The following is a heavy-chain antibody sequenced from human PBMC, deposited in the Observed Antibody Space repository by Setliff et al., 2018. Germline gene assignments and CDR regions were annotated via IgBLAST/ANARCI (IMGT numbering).Heavy chain of an antibody. CDR2: IRPHDGNT. D-gene: IGHD3-22*01. CDR3: VRAPYYYDSSGYWGALDY. V-gene: IGHV1-18*01. Sequence: GESLKISCQGSGYTFTNYGINWVRQAPGQGLEWMGWIRPHDGNTIYEQKLQGRVTMTTDTSTSTANMELRSLRSDDTAVYYCVRAPYYYDSSGYWGALDYWGQGTLVTVSS. CDR1: GYTFTNYG. J-gene: IGHJ4*02.